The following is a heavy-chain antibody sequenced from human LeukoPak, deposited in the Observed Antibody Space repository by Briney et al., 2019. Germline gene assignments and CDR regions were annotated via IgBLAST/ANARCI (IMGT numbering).Heavy chain of an antibody. V-gene: IGHV3-43*02. CDR3: AKDIQERGYAPC. CDR1: GFTFDNYA. Sequence: AGSLRLSCAASGFTFDNYARHWVRQAPGKGLEWVFLIILDGGRNYYTYTVRGRFTIAGANSKKFLYLQMNSLRTEDTALYYWAKDIQERGYAPCWGQGTLVTVSS. D-gene: IGHD3-22*01. J-gene: IGHJ4*02. CDR2: IILDGGRN.